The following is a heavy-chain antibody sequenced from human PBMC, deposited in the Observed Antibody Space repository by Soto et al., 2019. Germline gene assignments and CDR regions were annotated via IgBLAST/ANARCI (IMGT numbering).Heavy chain of an antibody. CDR2: IDPSDSYT. CDR3: ARLSPKYYDILTGYYGMDV. V-gene: IGHV5-10-1*01. D-gene: IGHD3-9*01. CDR1: GYSFTSYW. J-gene: IGHJ6*02. Sequence: PGESLKISCKGSGYSFTSYWISWVRQMPGKGLEWMGRIDPSDSYTNYSPSFQGHVTISADKSISTAYLQWSSLKASDTAMYYCARLSPKYYDILTGYYGMDVWGQGTTVTVSS.